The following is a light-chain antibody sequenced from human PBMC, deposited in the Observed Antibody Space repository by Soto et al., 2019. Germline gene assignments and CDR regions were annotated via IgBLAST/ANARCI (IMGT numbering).Light chain of an antibody. J-gene: IGKJ1*01. CDR3: QQYNNLPRT. Sequence: EIVMTQAPATLSVSPGERATLSCRASQSVSSNLAWYQQKPGQAPRLLIYGASTRATAIPARFSGSGSGTEFTLTISRLQSEDFAVYYCQQYNNLPRTFGQGTKVEIK. V-gene: IGKV3-15*01. CDR1: QSVSSN. CDR2: GAS.